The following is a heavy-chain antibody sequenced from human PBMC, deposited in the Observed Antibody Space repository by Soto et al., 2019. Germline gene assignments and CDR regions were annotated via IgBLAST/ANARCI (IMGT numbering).Heavy chain of an antibody. Sequence: QVQLQQWGAGLLKPSETLSLTCAVYGGSFSDFHWSWIRQPPGKGLEWIGEIHHRGNTNYNPSLRSRVTMSVHTSQNQFSLKMTSVTDADTAVYYCARTHYSMDVWDKGTTVTVSS. CDR1: GGSFSDFH. V-gene: IGHV4-34*01. J-gene: IGHJ6*03. CDR3: ARTHYSMDV. CDR2: IHHRGNT.